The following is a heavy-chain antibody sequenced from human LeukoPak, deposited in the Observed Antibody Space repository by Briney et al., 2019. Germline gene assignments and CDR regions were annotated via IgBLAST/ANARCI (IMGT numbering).Heavy chain of an antibody. J-gene: IGHJ6*02. D-gene: IGHD2-2*01. CDR3: ARPLRTSSYYYYYYGMDA. CDR1: GFTFNSYA. Sequence: GGSLILSCAASGFTFNSYAMSWVRQAPGKGLEWVSAISGSGINTYYADSVKGRFTISRDNSKNTLYLQMNSLRAEDTAVYYCARPLRTSSYYYYYYGMDAWGQGTTVTVSS. V-gene: IGHV3-23*01. CDR2: ISGSGINT.